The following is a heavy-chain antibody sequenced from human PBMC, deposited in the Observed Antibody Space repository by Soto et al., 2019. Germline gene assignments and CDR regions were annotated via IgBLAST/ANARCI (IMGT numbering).Heavy chain of an antibody. V-gene: IGHV3-15*07. CDR1: GFTFSNAW. Sequence: PGGSLRISCAASGFTFSNAWMNWVRQAPGKGLEWVGRIKSKTDGGTTDYAAPVKGRFTISRDDSKNTLYLQMNSLKTEDTAVYYCTTYPDPNDYDSKGYCYWGQGTLVTVSS. CDR3: TTYPDPNDYDSKGYCY. D-gene: IGHD3-22*01. CDR2: IKSKTDGGTT. J-gene: IGHJ4*02.